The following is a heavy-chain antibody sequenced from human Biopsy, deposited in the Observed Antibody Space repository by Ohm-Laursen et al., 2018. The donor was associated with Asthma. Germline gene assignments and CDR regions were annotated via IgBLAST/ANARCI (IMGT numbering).Heavy chain of an antibody. Sequence: SVKVSCKSLGGTFNTYVIGWVRQAPGQGLEWMGGINSVFGTTTYPQKFQDRVTITADDSTGTVYMELSSLRSEDTAVYYCARKAGPCISRTCYSLDFWGQGTLVTVSS. V-gene: IGHV1-69*13. CDR3: ARKAGPCISRTCYSLDF. CDR2: INSVFGTT. CDR1: GGTFNTYV. J-gene: IGHJ4*02. D-gene: IGHD2-2*01.